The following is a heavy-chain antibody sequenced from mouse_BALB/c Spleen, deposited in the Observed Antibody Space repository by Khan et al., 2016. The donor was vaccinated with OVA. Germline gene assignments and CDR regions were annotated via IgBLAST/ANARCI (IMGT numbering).Heavy chain of an antibody. Sequence: VHVKQSGPELVKPGASVKMSCKASGYTFTSYVMHWVKQKPGLGLEWIGYIYPFNDDTKYNENFKGKATLTSDKSSSTAYMELSSLTSVDSAVYYCSPVGNYYVSFAYWGQGTLVTVSA. V-gene: IGHV1S136*01. CDR3: SPVGNYYVSFAY. D-gene: IGHD1-1*01. J-gene: IGHJ3*01. CDR2: IYPFNDDT. CDR1: GYTFTSYV.